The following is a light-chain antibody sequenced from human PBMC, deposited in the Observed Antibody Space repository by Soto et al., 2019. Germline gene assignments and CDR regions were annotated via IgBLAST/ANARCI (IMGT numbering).Light chain of an antibody. V-gene: IGKV1-5*01. Sequence: IQMTQSPSTLSASVGDRVTITCRASQSISSWLAWYQQKPGKAPKLLIYDASSLESGVPSRFSGSGSETEFTLTISSLQPDDFATYYCQQYNSYLYTFGQGTKLEIK. CDR2: DAS. CDR1: QSISSW. J-gene: IGKJ2*01. CDR3: QQYNSYLYT.